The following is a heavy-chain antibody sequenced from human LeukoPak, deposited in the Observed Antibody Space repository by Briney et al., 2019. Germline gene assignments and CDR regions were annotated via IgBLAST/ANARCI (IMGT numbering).Heavy chain of an antibody. D-gene: IGHD1-26*01. CDR3: GRSRAGAIDY. Sequence: QPGGSPRLSCAASGFTLSDHYMDWVRQAPGKGLEWVGRTRNKANSYSTEYAASVKGRFTISRDESKNSLYLQMNSLKTEDTVVYYCGRSRAGAIDYWGQGTLVTVSS. J-gene: IGHJ4*02. V-gene: IGHV3-72*01. CDR1: GFTLSDHY. CDR2: TRNKANSYST.